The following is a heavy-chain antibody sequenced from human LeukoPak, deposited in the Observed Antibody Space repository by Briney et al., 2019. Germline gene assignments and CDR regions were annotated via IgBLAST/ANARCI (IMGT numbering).Heavy chain of an antibody. J-gene: IGHJ5*02. CDR2: IYYSGSI. CDR3: ARDSGSSTHDP. V-gene: IGHV4-59*01. Sequence: SETLSLTCTVSGGSIDNYYWSWIRQPPGKGLEWIWYIYYSGSINYNPSLKSRVTISVDTSKNQFSLKLTSVTAADTAVYYCARDSGSSTHDPWGQGTLVTVSS. D-gene: IGHD2-2*01. CDR1: GGSIDNYY.